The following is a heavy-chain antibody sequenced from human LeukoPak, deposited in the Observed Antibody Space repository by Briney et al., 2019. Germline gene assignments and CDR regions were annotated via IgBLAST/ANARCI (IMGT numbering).Heavy chain of an antibody. V-gene: IGHV3-7*03. CDR2: VNRDGSET. J-gene: IGHJ6*02. CDR3: ARNNGMDV. CDR1: GFALSSHW. Sequence: PGGSLRLSCAASGFALSSHWMTWVRQVPGRGPEWVANVNRDGSETYYLDSVKGRFTISKDNAKSSLYLQMNSLRAEDTALYHCARNNGMDVWGQRTTVIVSS.